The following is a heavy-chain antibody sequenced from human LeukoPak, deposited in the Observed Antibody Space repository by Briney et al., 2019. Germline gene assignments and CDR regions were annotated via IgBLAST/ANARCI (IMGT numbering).Heavy chain of an antibody. CDR2: IYYSGST. Sequence: PSRTLSLTCTVSGGSISSSSYYWGWIRQPPGKGLEWIGSIYYSGSTYYNPSLKSRVTISVDTSKNQFSLKLSSVTAADTAVYYCARRNSSGWYLWFDPWGQGTLVTVSS. V-gene: IGHV4-39*07. CDR1: GGSISSSSYY. D-gene: IGHD6-19*01. J-gene: IGHJ5*02. CDR3: ARRNSSGWYLWFDP.